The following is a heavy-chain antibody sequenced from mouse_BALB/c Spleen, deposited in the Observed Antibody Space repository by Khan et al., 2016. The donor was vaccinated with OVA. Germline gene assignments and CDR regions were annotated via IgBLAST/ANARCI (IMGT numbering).Heavy chain of an antibody. V-gene: IGHV1-4*01. J-gene: IGHJ3*01. CDR2: INPNNGYT. D-gene: IGHD2-14*01. CDR1: GYTFTSYT. CDR3: VRDGGYYRNDGWFAY. Sequence: QVQLQQSGAELARPGASVKMSCKASGYTFTSYTIHWIKLRPGQGLEWIGYINPNNGYTNYNQKFEDKATLTADKSSTTVYMQLSSLTSDDSAVYNCVRDGGYYRNDGWFAYWGQGTLVTVSA.